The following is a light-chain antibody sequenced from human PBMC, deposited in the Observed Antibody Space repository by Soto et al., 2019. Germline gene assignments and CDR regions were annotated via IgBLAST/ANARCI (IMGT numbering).Light chain of an antibody. CDR1: QSVTNSY. V-gene: IGKV3-20*01. Sequence: EIVMTQSPATLSVSPGDRATLSCRASQSVTNSYFAWHQQKPGQAPRLLIYGISSRATGIQDRFSGSGSGTDFTLTIRRLEPEDFVVYYCKQYNDWPWTFGQGTKVDIK. CDR3: KQYNDWPWT. CDR2: GIS. J-gene: IGKJ1*01.